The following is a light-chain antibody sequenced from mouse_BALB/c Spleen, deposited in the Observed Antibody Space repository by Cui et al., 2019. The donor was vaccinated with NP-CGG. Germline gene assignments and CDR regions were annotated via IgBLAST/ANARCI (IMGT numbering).Light chain of an antibody. CDR2: VIN. Sequence: QAVVSQESAPTTSPGVTVTLTCRSSIGTITTNTFANWVQEKPDHLFTGLISVINNRVPGVPARFSGSLIGGKAALTITGAQTEDEAIYFCALWYNNHWVFDGGTKLTVL. J-gene: IGLJ1*01. V-gene: IGLV1*01. CDR1: IGTITTNTF. CDR3: ALWYNNHWV.